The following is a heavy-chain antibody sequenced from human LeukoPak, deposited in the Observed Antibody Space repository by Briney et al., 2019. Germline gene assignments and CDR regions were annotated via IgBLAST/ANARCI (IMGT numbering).Heavy chain of an antibody. CDR3: AKDNRRHYTSGPNPDPLH. D-gene: IGHD6-19*01. V-gene: IGHV3-9*01. CDR2: ISWNSGSI. CDR1: GFIFNNYA. J-gene: IGHJ4*02. Sequence: GGSLRLSCAGSGFIFNNYAMHWVRQPPGKGLEWVSGISWNSGSIDYADSVKGRFTISRDNAKNSPYLQMNSLRVEDTAFYYCAKDNRRHYTSGPNPDPLHWGQGALVTVSS.